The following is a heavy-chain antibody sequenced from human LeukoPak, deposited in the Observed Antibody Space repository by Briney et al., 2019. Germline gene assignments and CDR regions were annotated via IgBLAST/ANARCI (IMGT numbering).Heavy chain of an antibody. CDR2: IYYSGST. V-gene: IGHV4-30-4*01. Sequence: SETLSLTCTVSGVSISSGDYYWSWIRQPPGKGLEWIGYIYYSGSTYYNPSLKSRVTISVDTSKNQFSLKLSSVTAADTAVYYCARYRLIAAAGTDAFDIWGQGTMVTVSS. CDR1: GVSISSGDYY. CDR3: ARYRLIAAAGTDAFDI. D-gene: IGHD6-13*01. J-gene: IGHJ3*02.